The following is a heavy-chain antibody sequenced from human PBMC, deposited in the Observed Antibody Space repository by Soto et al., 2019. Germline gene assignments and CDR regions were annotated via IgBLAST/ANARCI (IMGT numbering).Heavy chain of an antibody. V-gene: IGHV4-59*01. D-gene: IGHD6-13*01. J-gene: IGHJ4*02. CDR1: GDSITSNH. CDR3: ARGTSWQLPFDY. Sequence: PSETLSLTCAVSGDSITSNHWNWIRQPPGRGLEWIGYIYNSGTTKYNPSLKSRVIISGDTSKNQFSLKVSSVTAADTAVYYCARGTSWQLPFDYWGQGTLVTVSS. CDR2: IYNSGTT.